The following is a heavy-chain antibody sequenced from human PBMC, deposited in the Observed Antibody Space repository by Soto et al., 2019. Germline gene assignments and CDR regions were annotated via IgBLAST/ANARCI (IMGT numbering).Heavy chain of an antibody. J-gene: IGHJ6*02. Sequence: GASVKVSCKASGYTFTSYYMHWVRQAPGQGLEWMGIINPSGGSTSYAQKFQGRVTMTRDTSTSTVYMELSSLRSEDTAVYYCARDPKIITIFGVLTALDVWGQGTKVTVSS. D-gene: IGHD3-3*01. V-gene: IGHV1-46*01. CDR2: INPSGGST. CDR3: ARDPKIITIFGVLTALDV. CDR1: GYTFTSYY.